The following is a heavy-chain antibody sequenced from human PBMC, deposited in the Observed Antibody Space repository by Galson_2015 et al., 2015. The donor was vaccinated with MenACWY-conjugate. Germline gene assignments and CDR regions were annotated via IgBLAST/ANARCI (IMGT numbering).Heavy chain of an antibody. V-gene: IGHV3-53*01. Sequence: SLRLSCAASGFSATSHFMGWVRQAPGKGLEWVALLYDDGTSRYADSVKGRFTISRDTLRNSLSLQMHGLRAEDTAMYFCAKIVRHPVGPYFDSWGQGTLVLVSS. J-gene: IGHJ4*02. CDR3: AKIVRHPVGPYFDS. D-gene: IGHD2-21*01. CDR2: LYDDGTS. CDR1: GFSATSHF.